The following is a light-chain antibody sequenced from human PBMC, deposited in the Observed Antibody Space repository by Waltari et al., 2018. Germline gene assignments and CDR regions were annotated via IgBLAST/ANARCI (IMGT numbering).Light chain of an antibody. J-gene: IGKJ5*01. CDR1: QRVNIY. CDR3: QQRSNWPPFT. Sequence: EIVLTQSPATLSLSPGERATLSCRASQRVNIYLAWYQQKPGPAPRLLIYDASNRDTGIPARFSGSGSGPDFTLTSSSLEPEDFAVYYCQQRSNWPPFTFGQGTRLEIK. CDR2: DAS. V-gene: IGKV3-11*01.